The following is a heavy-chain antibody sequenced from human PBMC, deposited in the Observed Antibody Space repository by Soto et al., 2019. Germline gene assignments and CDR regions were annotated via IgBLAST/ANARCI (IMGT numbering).Heavy chain of an antibody. Sequence: QVQLVQSGAEVKKPGSSVKVSCKASGGTFSSYAISWVRQAPGQGLEWMGGIIPIFGTANYAQKFQGRVTITADESTSTAYMELSSLRSEDTAVYYCARRRCSGSSCYSDSGMDVWGQGTTVTVSS. V-gene: IGHV1-69*01. CDR3: ARRRCSGSSCYSDSGMDV. D-gene: IGHD2-15*01. CDR1: GGTFSSYA. CDR2: IIPIFGTA. J-gene: IGHJ6*02.